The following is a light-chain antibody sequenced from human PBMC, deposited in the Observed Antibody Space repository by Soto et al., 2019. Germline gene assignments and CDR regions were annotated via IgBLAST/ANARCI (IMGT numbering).Light chain of an antibody. CDR2: GAS. CDR3: QQYGSSPPT. CDR1: QSVSTNY. V-gene: IGKV3-20*01. Sequence: EIVLTQSPGTLSLSPGERATLSCRASQSVSTNYLAWYQRKPGQAPRLLIYGASSRATDIPNRFSGSGSGTDFTVTITRLKAEDCAVYYCQQYGSSPPTFGQGTKVEIK. J-gene: IGKJ1*01.